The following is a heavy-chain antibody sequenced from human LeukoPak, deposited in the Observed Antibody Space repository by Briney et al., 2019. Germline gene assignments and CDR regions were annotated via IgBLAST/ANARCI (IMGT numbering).Heavy chain of an antibody. J-gene: IGHJ6*02. CDR3: ARGGPSSTYSYYYYGMDV. Sequence: ASVKVSCKASGYTFTSYYMHWVRQAPGQGLEWMGWINPNSGGTNYAQKFQGRVTMTRDTSISTAYMELSRLRSDDTAVYYCARGGPSSTYSYYYYGMDVWGQGTTVTVSS. D-gene: IGHD6-13*01. CDR1: GYTFTSYY. V-gene: IGHV1-2*02. CDR2: INPNSGGT.